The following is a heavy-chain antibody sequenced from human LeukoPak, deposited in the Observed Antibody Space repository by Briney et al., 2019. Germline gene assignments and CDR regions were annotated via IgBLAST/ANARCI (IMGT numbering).Heavy chain of an antibody. V-gene: IGHV3-23*01. CDR3: ATTLGYSSRLFDY. CDR2: ISGSGGST. D-gene: IGHD6-13*01. J-gene: IGHJ4*02. Sequence: GGSLRLSCAASGFTFSSYAMRWVRQAPGKGLEWVSAISGSGGSTYYADSVKGRFTISRDNSKNTLYLQMNSLRAEDTAVYYCATTLGYSSRLFDYWGQGTLVTVSS. CDR1: GFTFSSYA.